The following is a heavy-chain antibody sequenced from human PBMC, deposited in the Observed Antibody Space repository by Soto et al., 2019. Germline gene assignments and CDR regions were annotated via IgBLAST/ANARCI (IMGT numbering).Heavy chain of an antibody. CDR1: GFTFSNST. CDR3: ARVPAASDRTAFYYVSKFFYFDY. J-gene: IGHJ4*02. CDR2: ITSSGSFI. Sequence: GGSLRLSCAASGFTFSNSTMNWVRQAPGKGLEWVACITSSGSFIYYADSMKGRFTISRDDARKSLYLQMNSLRAEDTAVYYCARVPAASDRTAFYYVSKFFYFDYWGRGTQVTVSS. V-gene: IGHV3-21*01. D-gene: IGHD3-22*01.